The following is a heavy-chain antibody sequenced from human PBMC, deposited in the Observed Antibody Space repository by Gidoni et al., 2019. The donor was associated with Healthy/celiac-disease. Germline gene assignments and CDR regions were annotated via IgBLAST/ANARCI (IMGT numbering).Heavy chain of an antibody. CDR2: ISSSSSTI. CDR3: ARSYYDFWSGYYERIDY. D-gene: IGHD3-3*01. CDR1: GLTFSSYS. V-gene: IGHV3-48*01. Sequence: EVQLVESGGGWVQPGGSLRLSCAASGLTFSSYSMNWVRQAPGKGLEWVSYISSSSSTIYYADSVKGRFTISRDNAKNSLYLQMNSLRAEDTAVYYCARSYYDFWSGYYERIDYWGQGTLVTVSS. J-gene: IGHJ4*02.